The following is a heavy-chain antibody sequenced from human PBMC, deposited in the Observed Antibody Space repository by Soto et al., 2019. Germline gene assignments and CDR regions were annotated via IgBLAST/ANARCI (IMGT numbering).Heavy chain of an antibody. Sequence: SETLSLTCAVSGGSIDSGAFSLSWIRQPPGKGLEWVGYVTHSGTAYSIPSLNGRLTLSVDSSQTQFSLKLTSVTAADSAFYYCARIHWAQSSLYYWGRGILVTVSS. D-gene: IGHD6-19*01. V-gene: IGHV4-30-2*01. CDR3: ARIHWAQSSLYY. CDR1: GGSIDSGAFS. CDR2: VTHSGTA. J-gene: IGHJ4*02.